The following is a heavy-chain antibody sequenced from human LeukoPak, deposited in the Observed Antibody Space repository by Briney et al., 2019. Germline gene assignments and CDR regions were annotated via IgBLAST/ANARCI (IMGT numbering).Heavy chain of an antibody. V-gene: IGHV4-59*01. J-gene: IGHJ6*04. D-gene: IGHD3-10*01. Sequence: KPSETLSLTCTVSGGSISSYYRSWIRQPPGKGLEWIGYIYYSGSTNYNPSLKSRVTISVDTSKNQFSLKLSSVTAADTAVYYCARAMGMDVWGKGTTVTVSS. CDR1: GGSISSYY. CDR3: ARAMGMDV. CDR2: IYYSGST.